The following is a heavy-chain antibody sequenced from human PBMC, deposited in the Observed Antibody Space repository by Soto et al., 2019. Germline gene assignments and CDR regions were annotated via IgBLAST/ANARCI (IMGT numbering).Heavy chain of an antibody. CDR3: AREGGPYYFASGTYYNVRRAFDI. J-gene: IGHJ3*02. Sequence: SLTCTVSGGSISSGVYYWSWIRQHPGKGLEWIGEIYHSGTTNYNPSLKSRVTISVDESKNQFSLKLSSVTAADTAVYYCAREGGPYYFASGTYYNVRRAFDIWGQGTMVTVSS. V-gene: IGHV4-31*03. CDR1: GGSISSGVYY. D-gene: IGHD3-10*01. CDR2: IYHSGTT.